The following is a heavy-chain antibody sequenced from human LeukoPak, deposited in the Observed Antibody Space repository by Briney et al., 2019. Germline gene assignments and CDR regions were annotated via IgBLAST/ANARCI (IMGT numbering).Heavy chain of an antibody. J-gene: IGHJ4*02. Sequence: SQTLSLTCAVSGGSISSNNWWGWVRQPPGKGLEWIGEIYHSGSPNYNPSLKSRVTISVDKSRNHFSLNLSSVTAADTAVYYCARVNINNWHSCDYWGQGTLVTVSS. CDR1: GGSISSNNW. CDR2: IYHSGSP. D-gene: IGHD1-1*01. V-gene: IGHV4-4*02. CDR3: ARVNINNWHSCDY.